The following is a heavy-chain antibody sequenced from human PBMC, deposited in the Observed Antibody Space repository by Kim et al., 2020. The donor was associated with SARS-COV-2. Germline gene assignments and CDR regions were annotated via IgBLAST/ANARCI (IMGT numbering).Heavy chain of an antibody. J-gene: IGHJ4*02. CDR2: INAGNGNT. Sequence: ASVKVSCKASGYTFTSYAMHWVRQAPGQRLEWMGWINAGNGNTKYSQKFQGRVTITRDTSASTAYMELSSLRSEDTAVYYCARRVYGSGPVRYFDYWGQGTLVTVSS. CDR3: ARRVYGSGPVRYFDY. CDR1: GYTFTSYA. V-gene: IGHV1-3*01. D-gene: IGHD3-10*01.